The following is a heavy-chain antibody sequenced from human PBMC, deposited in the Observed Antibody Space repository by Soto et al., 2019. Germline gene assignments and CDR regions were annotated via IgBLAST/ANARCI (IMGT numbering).Heavy chain of an antibody. J-gene: IGHJ4*02. CDR3: ARDGRARDIVVVVAAGGFDY. Sequence: ASVKVSCKASGYTFTSYGISWVRQAPGQGLEWMGWISAYNGNTNYAQKLQGRVTMTTDTSTGTAYMELRSLRSDDTAVYYCARDGRARDIVVVVAAGGFDYWGQGTLVTVSS. CDR1: GYTFTSYG. V-gene: IGHV1-18*01. CDR2: ISAYNGNT. D-gene: IGHD2-15*01.